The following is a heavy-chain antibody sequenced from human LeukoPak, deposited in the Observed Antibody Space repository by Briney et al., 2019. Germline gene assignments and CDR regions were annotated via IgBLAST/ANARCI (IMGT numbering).Heavy chain of an antibody. CDR1: GFSLSSYE. D-gene: IGHD3-16*01. J-gene: IGHJ4*02. CDR2: IKSKANGETT. CDR3: AWGGDYFDF. Sequence: GGSLRLSCVVSGFSLSSYEMNWVRQAPGKGLEWVGRIKSKANGETTHFAAPVKGRFTISRDDSKNTLYLQMNGLKTEDTAVYYCAWGGDYFDFWGRGTLVTVSS. V-gene: IGHV3-15*01.